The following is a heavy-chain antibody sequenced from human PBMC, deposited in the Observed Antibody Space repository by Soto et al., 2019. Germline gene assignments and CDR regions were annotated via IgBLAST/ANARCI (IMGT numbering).Heavy chain of an antibody. J-gene: IGHJ5*02. D-gene: IGHD5-12*01. CDR2: IIPILGIA. V-gene: IGHV1-69*02. Sequence: SVKVSCKASGGTFSRYTISWVRQAPGQGLEWMGRIIPILGIANHAQKFQGRVTITADKSTSTAYMELSSLRSEDTAVYYCARSALVATSKGVVANWFDPWGQGTLVTVSS. CDR3: ARSALVATSKGVVANWFDP. CDR1: GGTFSRYT.